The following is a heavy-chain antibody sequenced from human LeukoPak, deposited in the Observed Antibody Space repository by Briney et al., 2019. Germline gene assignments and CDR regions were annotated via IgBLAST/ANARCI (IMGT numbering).Heavy chain of an antibody. Sequence: GGSLRLSCAVSGLTFSSSWMDWVRQAPGKGLEWVGFIRSKAYGETADYAASVKGRFTIPRDDSKAIAYLQMNSLKTEDTAVYHCTRDRGAYNLYDYWGQGTLVTVSS. CDR1: GLTFSSSW. D-gene: IGHD1-1*01. CDR3: TRDRGAYNLYDY. V-gene: IGHV3-49*04. CDR2: IRSKAYGETA. J-gene: IGHJ4*02.